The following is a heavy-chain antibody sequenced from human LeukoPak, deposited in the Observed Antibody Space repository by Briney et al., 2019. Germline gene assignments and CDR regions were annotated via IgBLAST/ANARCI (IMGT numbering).Heavy chain of an antibody. Sequence: GGSLRLSCAASGFTFSNYNMNWVRQAPGKGLEWVSYITLSSSTIYYADSVKGRFTISRDNAKNSLSLQMNSLRAEDTAVYYYARETPQSSSWTAFDYWGQGTLVTVSS. CDR2: ITLSSSTI. D-gene: IGHD6-13*01. V-gene: IGHV3-48*01. J-gene: IGHJ4*02. CDR1: GFTFSNYN. CDR3: ARETPQSSSWTAFDY.